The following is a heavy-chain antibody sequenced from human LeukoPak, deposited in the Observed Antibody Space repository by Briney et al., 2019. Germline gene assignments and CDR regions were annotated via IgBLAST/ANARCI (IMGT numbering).Heavy chain of an antibody. CDR3: ARDHDEDAYYYDSSGYFPFDY. J-gene: IGHJ4*02. V-gene: IGHV6-1*01. CDR2: TYYRSKWYN. D-gene: IGHD3-22*01. CDR1: GGSVSSNSAA. Sequence: SQTLSLTCAISGGSVSSNSAAWNWIRQSPSRGLEWLGRTYYRSKWYNDYAVSVKSRITINPDTSKNQFSLQLNSVTPEDTAVYYCARDHDEDAYYYDSSGYFPFDYWGQGTLVTVSS.